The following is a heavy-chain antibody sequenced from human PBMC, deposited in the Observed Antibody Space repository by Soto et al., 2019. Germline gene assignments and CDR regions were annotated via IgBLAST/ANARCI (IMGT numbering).Heavy chain of an antibody. J-gene: IGHJ6*03. D-gene: IGHD2-8*01. CDR1: GGSISSYY. CDR2: IYYSGST. Sequence: PSETLSLTCTVSGGSISSYYWSWIRQPPGKGLEWIGYIYYSGSTNYNPSLKSRVTISVDTSKNQFSLKLSSVTAADTAVYYCARVREGYCTNGVCYEDYYYYYMDVWGKGTKVTVSS. CDR3: ARVREGYCTNGVCYEDYYYYYMDV. V-gene: IGHV4-59*01.